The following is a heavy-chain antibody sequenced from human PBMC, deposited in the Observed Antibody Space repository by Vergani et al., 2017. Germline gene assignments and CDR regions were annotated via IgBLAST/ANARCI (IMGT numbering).Heavy chain of an antibody. D-gene: IGHD4-17*01. CDR3: AKERYGDYALVFDP. CDR1: GFTFSSYG. V-gene: IGHV3-30*02. J-gene: IGHJ5*02. Sequence: QVQLVESGGGVVQPGGSLRLSCAASGFTFSSYGMHWVRQAPGKVLEWVAFIRYDGSNKYYADSVKGRFTISRDNSKNTLYLQMNSLRAEDTAVYYCAKERYGDYALVFDPWGQGTLVTVSS. CDR2: IRYDGSNK.